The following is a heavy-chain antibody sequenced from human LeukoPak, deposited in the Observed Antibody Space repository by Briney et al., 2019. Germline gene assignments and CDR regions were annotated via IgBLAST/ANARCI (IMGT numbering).Heavy chain of an antibody. V-gene: IGHV6-1*01. CDR1: GDSVSSNSAG. D-gene: IGHD2-8*02. J-gene: IGHJ4*02. CDR3: ARFAGGHFDY. CDR2: TYYRSKWYN. Sequence: SQTLSLTCAISGDSVSSNSAGWNWIRQSPLRGLEWLGRTYYRSKWYNDYAVSVESRITINPDTSKNQFSLQLNSVTPEDTAVYFCARFAGGHFDYWGQGTLVAVSS.